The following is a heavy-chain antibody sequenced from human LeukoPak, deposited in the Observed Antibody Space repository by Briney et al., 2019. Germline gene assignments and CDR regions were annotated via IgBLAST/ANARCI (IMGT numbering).Heavy chain of an antibody. CDR1: GFTFSSYV. CDR2: ISYDGSNK. CDR3: ARAVEMATFNYFDY. J-gene: IGHJ4*02. Sequence: GGSLRLSCAASGFTFSSYVMHWVRPAPGKGLEWVAVISYDGSNKYYADSVKGRFTISRDNSKNTLCLQMNSLRAEDTAVCYCARAVEMATFNYFDYWGQGTLVIVS. V-gene: IGHV3-30*01. D-gene: IGHD5-24*01.